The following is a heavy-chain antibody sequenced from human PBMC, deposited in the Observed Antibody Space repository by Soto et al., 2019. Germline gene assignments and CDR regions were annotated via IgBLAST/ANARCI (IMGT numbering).Heavy chain of an antibody. D-gene: IGHD6-6*01. CDR3: AKAAALYYVDY. Sequence: EVQLLESGGGLVQPGGSLRLSCAASGFTFSNYAMNWVRQAPGKGLEWVSGISGSGGNTYYADSVKGRFTISRDNSKNTLYRQMSSLRAEDTAVYSCAKAAALYYVDYWGQGTLVTVSS. J-gene: IGHJ4*02. V-gene: IGHV3-23*01. CDR2: ISGSGGNT. CDR1: GFTFSNYA.